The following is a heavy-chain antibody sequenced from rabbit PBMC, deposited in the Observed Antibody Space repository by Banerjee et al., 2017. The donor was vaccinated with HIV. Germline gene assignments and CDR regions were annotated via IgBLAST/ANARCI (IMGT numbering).Heavy chain of an antibody. Sequence: QSLEESGGDLVKPGASLTLTCTASGFSFSSNYMCWVRQAPGKGLEWIGCIYHLDTAGGTWYASWAKGRFTISKTSSTTVTLQMTSLTAADTATYFCARGPSTNSYYLHYFNLWGPGTLVTVS. CDR2: IYHLDTAGGT. V-gene: IGHV1S40*01. D-gene: IGHD1-1*01. CDR1: GFSFSSNY. J-gene: IGHJ4*01. CDR3: ARGPSTNSYYLHYFNL.